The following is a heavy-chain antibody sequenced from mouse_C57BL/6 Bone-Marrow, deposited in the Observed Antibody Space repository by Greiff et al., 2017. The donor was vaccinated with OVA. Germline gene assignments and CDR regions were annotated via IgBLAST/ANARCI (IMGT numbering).Heavy chain of an antibody. CDR1: GYTFTSYW. D-gene: IGHD1-1*01. Sequence: QVQLQQSGAELVKPGASVKLSCKASGYTFTSYWMHWVKQRPGQGLEWIGMIHPNSGSTNYNEKFKSKATLTVDKSSSTAYMQLSSLTSEDSAVYYCASTTVVEFDYWGQGTTLTVSS. J-gene: IGHJ2*01. CDR2: IHPNSGST. CDR3: ASTTVVEFDY. V-gene: IGHV1-64*01.